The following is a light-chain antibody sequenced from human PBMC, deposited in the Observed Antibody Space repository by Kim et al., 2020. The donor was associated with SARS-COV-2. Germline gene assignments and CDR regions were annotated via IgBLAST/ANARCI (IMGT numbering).Light chain of an antibody. J-gene: IGKJ4*01. CDR2: AAS. CDR3: QQYKDYPLT. CDR1: QDISDY. Sequence: ASVGDRVTITCRASQDISDYLAWFQQKPGEAPKPLISAASSLHSGVPPNFSGSGSGTEFTLTITSLQPEDFATYYCQQYKDYPLTFGGGTKVEIK. V-gene: IGKV1-16*02.